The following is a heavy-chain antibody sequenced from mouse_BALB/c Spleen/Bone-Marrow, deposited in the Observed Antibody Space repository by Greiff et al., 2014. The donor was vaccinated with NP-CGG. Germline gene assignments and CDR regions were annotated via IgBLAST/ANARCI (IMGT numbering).Heavy chain of an antibody. CDR3: ATYYYGSSWGFAY. V-gene: IGHV14-3*02. D-gene: IGHD1-1*01. J-gene: IGHJ3*01. CDR2: IDPANGNT. CDR1: GFNIKDTY. Sequence: VQLKQSGAELVKPGASVKLSCTASGFNIKDTYMHWVKQRPEQGLEWIGRIDPANGNTKYDPKFQGKATITADTSSNTAYLQLSSLTSEDTAVYDCATYYYGSSWGFAYWGQGTLVTVSA.